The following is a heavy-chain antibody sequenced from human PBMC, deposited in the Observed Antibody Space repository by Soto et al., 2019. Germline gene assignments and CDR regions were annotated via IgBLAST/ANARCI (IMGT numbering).Heavy chain of an antibody. J-gene: IGHJ4*02. CDR1: GFTFSSYS. V-gene: IGHV3-21*01. D-gene: IGHD3-10*01. CDR3: ARDPYYYGSGSFDY. Sequence: EVQLVESGGGLVEPGGSLRLSCAASGFTFSSYSMNWVRQAPGKGLEWVSSISSSSSYIYYAVSVNGRFTISRDNAKNALDPQMNSLRAEDTAVYYCARDPYYYGSGSFDYWGQGTLVTVS. CDR2: ISSSSSYI.